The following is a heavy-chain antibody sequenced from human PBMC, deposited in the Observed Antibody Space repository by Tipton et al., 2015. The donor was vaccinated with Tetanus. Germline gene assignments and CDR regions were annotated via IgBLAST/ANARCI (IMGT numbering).Heavy chain of an antibody. V-gene: IGHV3-23*01. J-gene: IGHJ4*02. D-gene: IGHD3-16*02. CDR1: GFTFNTHA. CDR3: VKEDRRRAEYYFDF. CDR2: IFGSGSVA. Sequence: SLRLSCAASGFTFNTHAMDWVRQLPGKGLECVAGIFGSGSVANYADSVKGRFIISRDNSENMLYLQMRDLRADDTAVYYCVKEDRRRAEYYFDFWGQGTLVTVSS.